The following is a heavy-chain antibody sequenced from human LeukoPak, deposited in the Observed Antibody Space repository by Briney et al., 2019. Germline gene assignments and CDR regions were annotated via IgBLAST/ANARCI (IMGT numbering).Heavy chain of an antibody. Sequence: SGTLSLTCTVSGGSISSGDYYWSWIRQPPGKGLEWIGYIYYSGSTYYNPSLKSRVSISVDTSKNHFSLKLSSVTAADTAVYYCARAGYSYGYVYWGQGTLVTVSS. V-gene: IGHV4-30-4*01. J-gene: IGHJ4*02. CDR1: GGSISSGDYY. D-gene: IGHD5-18*01. CDR2: IYYSGST. CDR3: ARAGYSYGYVY.